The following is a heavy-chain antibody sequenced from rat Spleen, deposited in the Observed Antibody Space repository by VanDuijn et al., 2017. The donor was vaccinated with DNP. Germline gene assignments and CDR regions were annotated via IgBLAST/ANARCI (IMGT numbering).Heavy chain of an antibody. CDR1: GFTFSDYN. V-gene: IGHV5-25*01. J-gene: IGHJ4*01. Sequence: EVQLVESGGGLVQPGRSLKLSCAVSGFTFSDYNMAWVRQAPTKGLEWVASIGTGGVATYYRDSVKGRFTISRDNTRNTLYLQMDSLRSEDTATYYCAREGMDAWGQGASVTVSS. CDR3: AREGMDA. CDR2: IGTGGVAT.